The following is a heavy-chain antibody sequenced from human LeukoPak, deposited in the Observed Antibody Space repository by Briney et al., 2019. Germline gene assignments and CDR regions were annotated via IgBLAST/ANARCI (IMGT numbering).Heavy chain of an antibody. Sequence: GRSLRLSCAASGFTFSSYAMHWVRQAPGKGLEWVAVISYDGSNKYYADSVKGRFTISRDNSKNTLYLQMNSLRAEDTAVYYCARDIVAATLGDPYFDYWGQGTLVTVSS. D-gene: IGHD2-15*01. CDR1: GFTFSSYA. V-gene: IGHV3-30-3*01. J-gene: IGHJ4*02. CDR2: ISYDGSNK. CDR3: ARDIVAATLGDPYFDY.